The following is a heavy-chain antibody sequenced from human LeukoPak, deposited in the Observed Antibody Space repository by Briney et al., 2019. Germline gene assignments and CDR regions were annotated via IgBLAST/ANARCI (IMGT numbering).Heavy chain of an antibody. CDR1: GYSFTSYG. CDR2: ISAYNGNT. D-gene: IGHD3-10*01. V-gene: IGHV1-18*01. J-gene: IGHJ4*02. Sequence: GESLKISCNGSGYSFTSYGISWVRQAPGQGLEWMGWISAYNGNTNYAQKLQGRVTMTTDTSTSTAYMELRSLRSDDTAVYYCARAIQGFGGYFDYWGQGTLVTVSS. CDR3: ARAIQGFGGYFDY.